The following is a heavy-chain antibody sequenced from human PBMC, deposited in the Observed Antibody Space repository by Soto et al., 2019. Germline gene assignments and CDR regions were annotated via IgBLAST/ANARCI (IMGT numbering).Heavy chain of an antibody. J-gene: IGHJ6*02. Sequence: AASVKVSCKASGYTFTGYYMHWVRQAPGQGLEWMGWINPNSGGTNYAQKFQGRVTMTGDTSISTAYMELSRLRSDDTAVYYCARGAGAARQNPGGMDVWGQGTTVTVSS. CDR1: GYTFTGYY. CDR2: INPNSGGT. V-gene: IGHV1-2*02. CDR3: ARGAGAARQNPGGMDV. D-gene: IGHD6-6*01.